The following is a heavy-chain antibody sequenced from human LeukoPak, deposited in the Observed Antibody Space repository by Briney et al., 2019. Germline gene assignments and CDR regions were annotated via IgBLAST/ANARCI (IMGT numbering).Heavy chain of an antibody. Sequence: GGSLRLSRAASGFTFSSYGMHWVRQAPGKGLAWVAVIWYDGSNKYYADSVKGRFTISGDNSKNTLYLQMNSLRAEDTAVYYCAKEAPMVRGVINSPCDYWGQGTLVTVSS. J-gene: IGHJ4*02. CDR1: GFTFSSYG. CDR2: IWYDGSNK. D-gene: IGHD3-10*01. CDR3: AKEAPMVRGVINSPCDY. V-gene: IGHV3-30*02.